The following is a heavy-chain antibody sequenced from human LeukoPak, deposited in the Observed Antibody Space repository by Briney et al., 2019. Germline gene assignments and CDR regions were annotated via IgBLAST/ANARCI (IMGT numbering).Heavy chain of an antibody. V-gene: IGHV4-34*01. CDR1: SGSLSGYY. CDR2: ITHSGSP. CDR3: ARGVDL. J-gene: IGHJ2*01. Sequence: PSETLSLTCGVSSGSLSGYYWRWIRQPPGGELEWLGEITHSGSPNYNPSLKSRVTISGDTPKKQFSLNLKSVTAADTGAYYCARGVDLWGRGTPVTVSS.